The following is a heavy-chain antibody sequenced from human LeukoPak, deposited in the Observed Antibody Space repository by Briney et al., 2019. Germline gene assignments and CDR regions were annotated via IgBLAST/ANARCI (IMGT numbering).Heavy chain of an antibody. CDR2: IIPILVIA. CDR1: GGTFSSYA. Sequence: GASVKVSCKASGGTFSSYAISWVRQAPGQGLEWMGRIIPILVIANYAQKFQGRVTITADKSTSTAYMELSSLRSEDTAVYYCASENLRYFDWLPDDAFDIWGQGTMVTVSS. CDR3: ASENLRYFDWLPDDAFDI. V-gene: IGHV1-69*04. D-gene: IGHD3-9*01. J-gene: IGHJ3*02.